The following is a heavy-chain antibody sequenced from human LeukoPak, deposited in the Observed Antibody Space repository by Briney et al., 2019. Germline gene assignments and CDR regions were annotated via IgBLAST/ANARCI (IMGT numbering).Heavy chain of an antibody. V-gene: IGHV4-61*02. D-gene: IGHD3-10*01. CDR2: IYTSGST. CDR1: GDSISSSAYY. Sequence: PSETLSLTCTVSGDSISSSAYYWSWIRQPAGKGLEWIGRIYTSGSTNYNPSLKSRVTMSVDTSKNQFSLKLSSVTAADTAVYYCAREGETMVRGVIIASYWYFDLWGRGTLVTVSS. J-gene: IGHJ2*01. CDR3: AREGETMVRGVIIASYWYFDL.